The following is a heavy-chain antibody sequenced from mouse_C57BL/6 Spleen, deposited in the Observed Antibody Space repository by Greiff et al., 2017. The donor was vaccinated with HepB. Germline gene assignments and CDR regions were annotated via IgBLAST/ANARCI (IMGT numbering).Heavy chain of an antibody. CDR3: ARNYGNYPGFAY. CDR2: ISSGSSTI. V-gene: IGHV5-17*01. Sequence: EVKLMESGGGLVKPGGSLKLSCAASGFTFSDYGMHWVRQAPEKGLEWVAYISSGSSTIYYADTVKGRFTISRDNAKNTLFLQMTSLRSEDTAMYYCARNYGNYPGFAYWGQGTLVTVSA. J-gene: IGHJ3*01. CDR1: GFTFSDYG. D-gene: IGHD2-1*01.